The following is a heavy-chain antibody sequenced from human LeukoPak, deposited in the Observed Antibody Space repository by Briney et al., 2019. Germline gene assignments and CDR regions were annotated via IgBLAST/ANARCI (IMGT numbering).Heavy chain of an antibody. Sequence: SETLSLTCTVSGGSISSSYYYWGWIRQPPGEGLEWIGNIYYAGSTYDNPSLKSRITMSVDTSKNQFSLKLSSVTAADTAVYYCARALLRPWFDPWGQGTLVTVSS. J-gene: IGHJ5*02. CDR3: ARALLRPWFDP. CDR1: GGSISSSYYY. V-gene: IGHV4-39*07. D-gene: IGHD4-17*01. CDR2: IYYAGST.